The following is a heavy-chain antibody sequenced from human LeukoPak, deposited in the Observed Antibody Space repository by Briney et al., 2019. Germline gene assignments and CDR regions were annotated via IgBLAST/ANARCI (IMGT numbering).Heavy chain of an antibody. Sequence: GGSLRLSCAASGFTVSSNYMSWVRQAPGKGLEWVSVIYSGGSTYYADSVKGRFTISRDNARNSLYLQMNSLRAEDTAVYYCAREAGTGERWYFDLWGRGTLVTVSS. D-gene: IGHD7-27*01. CDR3: AREAGTGERWYFDL. CDR2: IYSGGST. V-gene: IGHV3-53*01. CDR1: GFTVSSNY. J-gene: IGHJ2*01.